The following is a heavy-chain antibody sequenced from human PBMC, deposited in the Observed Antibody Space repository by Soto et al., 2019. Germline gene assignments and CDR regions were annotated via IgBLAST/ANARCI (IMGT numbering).Heavy chain of an antibody. J-gene: IGHJ4*02. CDR1: LYSFTYYY. CDR3: VRGTYSYGSIYYIDY. V-gene: IGHV1-46*01. CDR2: INPNSGTT. Sequence: ASVXVSFKSSLYSFTYYYIHLLLQGAGQGLEWMGIINPNSGTTTYAQSFQGRVTMTRDTSKSTVYMELTSLTSEDTAIYYCVRGTYSYGSIYYIDYWGQGTLVTVSS. D-gene: IGHD3-10*01.